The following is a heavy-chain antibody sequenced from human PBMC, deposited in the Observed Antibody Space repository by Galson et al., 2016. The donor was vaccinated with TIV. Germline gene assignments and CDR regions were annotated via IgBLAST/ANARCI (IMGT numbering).Heavy chain of an antibody. D-gene: IGHD4-11*01. CDR1: GFSLPTGGMR. J-gene: IGHJ4*02. Sequence: PALVKPTQTLTLTCSFSGFSLPTGGMRVSWIRQPPGKALEWLARIDWDDGKFYSTSLRTRLTISKDTSKNQVVLTMTNMDPVDTATYYCAHHDYNDFFAYWGQGTLVTVSS. V-gene: IGHV2-70*04. CDR3: AHHDYNDFFAY. CDR2: IDWDDGK.